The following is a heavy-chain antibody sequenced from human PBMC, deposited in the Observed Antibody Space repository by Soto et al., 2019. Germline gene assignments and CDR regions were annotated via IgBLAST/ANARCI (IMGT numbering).Heavy chain of an antibody. D-gene: IGHD5-18*01. CDR3: ARMLTQLWPQEYDGMDV. J-gene: IGHJ6*02. Sequence: QVQLVQSGAEVKKPGSSVKVSCKASGGTFSSYAISWVRQAPGQGLEWMGGILPIFGTANYAQKFQGRVTITADESTSTAYMELSSLRSDDTAVYYCARMLTQLWPQEYDGMDVWGRGTTVTVSS. CDR1: GGTFSSYA. V-gene: IGHV1-69*12. CDR2: ILPIFGTA.